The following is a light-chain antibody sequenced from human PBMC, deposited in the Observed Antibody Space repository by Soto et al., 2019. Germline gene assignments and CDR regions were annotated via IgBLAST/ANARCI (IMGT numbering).Light chain of an antibody. J-gene: IGKJ2*01. CDR3: QHYDNLPRYT. Sequence: DIQMTQSPSSLSTSVGERVTITCQASQDISNSLNWYQQKPGKAPNLLIYEASKLQTRVPSRFSGGGSGTHFTFTISNLQPEDIATYYCQHYDNLPRYTSGLGTKLEIK. V-gene: IGKV1-33*01. CDR1: QDISNS. CDR2: EAS.